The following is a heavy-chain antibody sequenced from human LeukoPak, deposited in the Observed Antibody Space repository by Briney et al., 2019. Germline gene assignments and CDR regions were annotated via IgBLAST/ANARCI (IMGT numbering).Heavy chain of an antibody. Sequence: PGGSLRLSCAASGFTVSSDYMNWVRQAPGKGLEWVSVIYSGGYTNYADSVKGRFTISRDNSKNTLYLQMTSLRAEDTAVYYCVRYYDSSGYYPGGLDIWGQGTMVTVSS. CDR3: VRYYDSSGYYPGGLDI. J-gene: IGHJ3*02. CDR1: GFTVSSDY. D-gene: IGHD3-22*01. V-gene: IGHV3-53*01. CDR2: IYSGGYT.